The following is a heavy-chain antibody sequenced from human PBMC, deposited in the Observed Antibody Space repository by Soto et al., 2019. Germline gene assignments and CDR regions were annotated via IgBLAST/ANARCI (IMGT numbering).Heavy chain of an antibody. CDR2: TTHAGST. CDR1: GGSFSAYS. J-gene: IGHJ6*01. V-gene: IGHV4-34*01. D-gene: IGHD3-3*01. Sequence: PSETLSLTCGVYGGSFSAYSWTWLRQSPGKGLEWLGETTHAGSTDYNPALKSRLVMSVDTSTYQFPLRVTSVTAADAAVYFCARARLGSWSHMYYGLDVRGKGTTVTVSS. CDR3: ARARLGSWSHMYYGLDV.